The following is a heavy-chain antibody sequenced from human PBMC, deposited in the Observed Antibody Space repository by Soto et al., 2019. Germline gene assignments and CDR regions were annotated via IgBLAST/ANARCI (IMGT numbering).Heavy chain of an antibody. J-gene: IGHJ3*02. V-gene: IGHV3-48*03. CDR2: ISSTGNTI. D-gene: IGHD1-1*01. CDR3: ATNWKSMTHDAFDI. CDR1: GFTFSSYE. Sequence: PGGSLRLSCAASGFTFSSYEMNWVRQAPGKGLEWVSYISSTGNTIYYADSVKGRFTISRDNAKNSLYLQMNSLRAEDTAVYYCATNWKSMTHDAFDIWGQGTMVTVS.